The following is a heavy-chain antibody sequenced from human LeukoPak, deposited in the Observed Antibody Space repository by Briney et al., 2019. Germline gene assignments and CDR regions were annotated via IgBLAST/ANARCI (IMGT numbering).Heavy chain of an antibody. CDR1: GYTFTSYY. J-gene: IGHJ4*02. D-gene: IGHD3-16*02. CDR2: INPSGGST. CDR3: ARDRFRLPFDY. Sequence: GASVKVSCKASGYTFTSYYMHWVRQAPGQGLEWMGIINPSGGSTSYAQKFQGRVTMTRDMSTSTVYMELSSLRSEDTAVYYCARDRFRLPFDYWGQGTLVTVSS. V-gene: IGHV1-46*01.